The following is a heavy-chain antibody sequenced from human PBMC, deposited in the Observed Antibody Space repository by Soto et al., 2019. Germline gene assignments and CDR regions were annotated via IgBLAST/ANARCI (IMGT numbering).Heavy chain of an antibody. CDR3: TRDRVYSGNSRYFQY. Sequence: VASVKVSCKASGGTFSRYSITWVRQAPGHGLEWIGRIIPILGIVNYAQRFQGRITITADKSTNTGYMEMSSLRSDDAAVYYCTRDRVYSGNSRYFQYWGQGTLVTVSS. CDR1: GGTFSRYS. J-gene: IGHJ1*01. V-gene: IGHV1-69*04. D-gene: IGHD3-22*01. CDR2: IIPILGIV.